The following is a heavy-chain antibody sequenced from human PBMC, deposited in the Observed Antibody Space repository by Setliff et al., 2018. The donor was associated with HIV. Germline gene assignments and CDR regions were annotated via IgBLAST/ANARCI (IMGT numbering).Heavy chain of an antibody. Sequence: ASVKVSCKASGYTFTSYAIHWVRQAPGQSLEWMGCINGGKGDTKYPQRFQGRVTITRDTSANTAYMELSSLRSEDTAVYYCARDTAIVGATSVSYWGQGTLVTVS. D-gene: IGHD1-26*01. J-gene: IGHJ4*02. V-gene: IGHV1-3*01. CDR3: ARDTAIVGATSVSY. CDR2: INGGKGDT. CDR1: GYTFTSYA.